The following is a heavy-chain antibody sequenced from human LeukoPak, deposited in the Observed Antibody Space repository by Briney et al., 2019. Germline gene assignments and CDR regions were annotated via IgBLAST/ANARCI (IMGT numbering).Heavy chain of an antibody. D-gene: IGHD6-13*01. CDR2: INHSGST. V-gene: IGHV4-34*01. J-gene: IGHJ4*02. CDR1: GGSFSGYY. CDR3: ARGRRWIAAAGTGFYYFDY. Sequence: SETLSLTCAVYGGSFSGYYWSWIRQPPGKGLEWIGEINHSGSTNYNPSLKSRVTISVDTSKNQFSLKLSSVTAADTAVYYCARGRRWIAAAGTGFYYFDYWGQGTLVTVSS.